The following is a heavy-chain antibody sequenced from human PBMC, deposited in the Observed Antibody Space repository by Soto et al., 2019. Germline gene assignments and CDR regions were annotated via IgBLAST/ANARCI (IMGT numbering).Heavy chain of an antibody. V-gene: IGHV4-34*01. CDR1: GGSFSGYS. Sequence: QVQLQQWGAGLLKPSETLSRTCAVYGGSFSGYSWSWIGQPPRKGLEWIGQINHRGTTNYNPSLKSRVTISVDTSKNQFSLKLSAVTAADTALYYCARARKRGGYYYYYGMDVWGQGTTVTVSS. D-gene: IGHD1-26*01. J-gene: IGHJ6*02. CDR2: INHRGTT. CDR3: ARARKRGGYYYYYGMDV.